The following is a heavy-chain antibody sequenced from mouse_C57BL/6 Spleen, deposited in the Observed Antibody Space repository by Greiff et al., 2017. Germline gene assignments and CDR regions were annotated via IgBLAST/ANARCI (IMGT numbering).Heavy chain of an antibody. CDR1: GFTFSDYY. D-gene: IGHD1-1*01. J-gene: IGHJ2*01. CDR3: ARSGDYYGSSYDFDY. CDR2: INYDGSST. V-gene: IGHV5-16*01. Sequence: EVMLVESEGGLVQPGSSMKLSCTASGFTFSDYYMAWVRQVPEKGLEWVANINYDGSSTYYLDSLKSRFIISRDNAKNILYLQMSSLKSEDTATYYCARSGDYYGSSYDFDYWGQGTTLTVSS.